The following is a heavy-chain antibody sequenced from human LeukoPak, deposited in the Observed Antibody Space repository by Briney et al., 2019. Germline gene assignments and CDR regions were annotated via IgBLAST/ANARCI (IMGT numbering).Heavy chain of an antibody. V-gene: IGHV3-66*02. CDR1: GFTVSSNY. J-gene: IGHJ4*02. D-gene: IGHD1-26*01. CDR3: ARALRYSGSYSHFDY. Sequence: PGGSLRLSCAASGFTVSSNYMSWVRQAPGKGLEWDSVIYSGGSTYYADSVKGRFTISRDISKNALYLQMNSLTAEDTAVYYCARALRYSGSYSHFDYWGQGTLVTVSS. CDR2: IYSGGST.